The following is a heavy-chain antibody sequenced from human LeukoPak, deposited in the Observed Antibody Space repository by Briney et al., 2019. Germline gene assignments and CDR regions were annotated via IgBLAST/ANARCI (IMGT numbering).Heavy chain of an antibody. CDR1: GFTFTSSA. J-gene: IGHJ4*02. CDR2: IVVGSGNT. V-gene: IGHV1-58*01. Sequence: GASVKVSCKASGFTFTSSAVQWVRQARGQRLEWIGWIVVGSGNTNYAQKFQERVTITRDMSTSTAYMELSSLRSEDTAVYYCAVLSTIFGVVTSGGVVYWGQGTLVTVSS. CDR3: AVLSTIFGVVTSGGVVY. D-gene: IGHD3-3*01.